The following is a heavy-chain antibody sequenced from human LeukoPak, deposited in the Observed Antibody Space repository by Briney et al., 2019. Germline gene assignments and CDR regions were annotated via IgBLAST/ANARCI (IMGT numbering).Heavy chain of an antibody. CDR2: IRGSGGNT. J-gene: IGHJ4*02. CDR3: AKDGCSSSLYYFDY. V-gene: IGHV3-23*01. CDR1: GFTFSHYA. D-gene: IGHD6-13*01. Sequence: GGSLRLSCAASGFTFSHYAMSWVRQAPGKGLEWVSGIRGSGGNTYYSDSVKGRFTISRDNSKNTLYLQMNSRRDEDTAGYYCAKDGCSSSLYYFDYWGQGTLVSVSS.